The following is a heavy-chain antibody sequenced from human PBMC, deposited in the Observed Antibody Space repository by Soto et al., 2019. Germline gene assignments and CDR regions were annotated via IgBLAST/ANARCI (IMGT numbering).Heavy chain of an antibody. J-gene: IGHJ4*02. CDR1: GGSINNYY. CDR2: IYYNGNT. V-gene: IGHV4-59*01. D-gene: IGHD2-15*01. Sequence: QVQLQESGPGLVKPSETLSLTCTVSGGSINNYYWSWIRQPPGKGLEWIGYIYYNGNTHYNASLKSRVTISVDTSKNQVSLKLSSVTAADTAIYYCARSPSNIPRMAFDYWGQGALVTVSS. CDR3: ARSPSNIPRMAFDY.